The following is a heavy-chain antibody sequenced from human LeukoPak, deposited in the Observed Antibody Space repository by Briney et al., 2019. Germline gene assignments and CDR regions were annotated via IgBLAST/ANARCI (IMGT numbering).Heavy chain of an antibody. V-gene: IGHV3-66*01. Sequence: GGSLRLSCAASGFSFNSYTMNWVRQAPGKGLEWVSVIYSGGSTYYADSVKGRFTISRDNSKNTLYLQMNSLRAEDTAVYYCARDGLREYYFDYWGQGTLVTVSS. D-gene: IGHD3-10*01. CDR2: IYSGGST. CDR3: ARDGLREYYFDY. J-gene: IGHJ4*02. CDR1: GFSFNSYT.